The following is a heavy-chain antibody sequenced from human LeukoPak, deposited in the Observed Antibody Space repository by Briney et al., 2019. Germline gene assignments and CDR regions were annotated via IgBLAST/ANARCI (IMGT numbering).Heavy chain of an antibody. J-gene: IGHJ4*02. V-gene: IGHV3-66*01. CDR3: ARGPASYYESSGYSYYFDF. Sequence: GGSLRLSCAASGFTVGSNYMSWVRQAPGKGLEWVSIIYRGGSTNYADSVKGRFTISRDNSKNMLYLQMNSLRSEDTAVYYCARGPASYYESSGYSYYFDFWGQGTLVTVSS. D-gene: IGHD3-22*01. CDR1: GFTVGSNY. CDR2: IYRGGST.